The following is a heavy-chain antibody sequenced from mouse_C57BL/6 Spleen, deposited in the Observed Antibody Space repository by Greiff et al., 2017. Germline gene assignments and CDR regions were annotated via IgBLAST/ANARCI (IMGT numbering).Heavy chain of an antibody. CDR1: GYAFTNYL. D-gene: IGHD2-4*01. J-gene: IGHJ4*01. Sequence: QVQLQQSGAELVRPGTSVKVSCKASGYAFTNYLIEWVKQRPGQGLEWIGVINPGSGGTNYNEKFKGKATLTADKSSSTAYMQLSSLTSEDSAVYFCAREKGPYDYDGYAMDYWGQGTSVTVSS. CDR3: AREKGPYDYDGYAMDY. V-gene: IGHV1-54*01. CDR2: INPGSGGT.